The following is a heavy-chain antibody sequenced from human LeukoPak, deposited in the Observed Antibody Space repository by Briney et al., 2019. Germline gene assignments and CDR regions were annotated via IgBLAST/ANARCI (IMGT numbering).Heavy chain of an antibody. CDR2: TYYSGST. D-gene: IGHD4-17*01. Sequence: SETLSLTCTVSGGSISSYYWSWIRQPPGKGLEWIGYTYYSGSTNYNPALKSRVTISVDTSKNQFSVKLSSVTAADTAVYYCARTLVEYGDSYAFDIWGQGTMVTVSS. CDR1: GGSISSYY. J-gene: IGHJ3*02. CDR3: ARTLVEYGDSYAFDI. V-gene: IGHV4-59*01.